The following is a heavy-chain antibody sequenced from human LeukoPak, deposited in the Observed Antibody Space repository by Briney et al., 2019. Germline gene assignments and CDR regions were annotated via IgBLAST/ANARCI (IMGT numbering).Heavy chain of an antibody. J-gene: IGHJ4*02. D-gene: IGHD3-10*01. CDR1: GFTFSSYW. CDR2: INSDGSTT. CDR3: ANHYFGSVDY. Sequence: GGSLRLSCAASGFTFSSYWMHWVRQAPGKGLVWVSRINSDGSTTRYADSVKGRFTISRDNSENTLYLQLNSLRAEDTAVYYCANHYFGSVDYWGQGTLVAVSS. V-gene: IGHV3-74*01.